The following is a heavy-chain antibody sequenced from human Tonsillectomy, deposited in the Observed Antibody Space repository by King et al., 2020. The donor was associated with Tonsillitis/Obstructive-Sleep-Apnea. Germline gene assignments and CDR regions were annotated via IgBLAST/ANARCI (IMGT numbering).Heavy chain of an antibody. D-gene: IGHD3-22*01. Sequence: VQLVESGGDLVRPGGSLRLSCAASGFALDDYGMSWVRQAPGKGLEWVSGISWHGGDTGYADSVKGRFTISRDNAKNFLYLQMNSLRGEDTALYYCAGGYDSLGYFDAFDIWGQGTMVTVSS. V-gene: IGHV3-20*04. CDR2: ISWHGGDT. J-gene: IGHJ3*02. CDR3: AGGYDSLGYFDAFDI. CDR1: GFALDDYG.